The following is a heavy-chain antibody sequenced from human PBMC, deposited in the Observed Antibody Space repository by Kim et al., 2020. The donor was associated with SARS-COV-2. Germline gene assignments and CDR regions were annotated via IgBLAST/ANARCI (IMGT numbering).Heavy chain of an antibody. CDR3: ARTDSSGYYYVY. J-gene: IGHJ4*02. Sequence: SYADSVKGRFTISRDNAKITLYLQMNSLRAEDTSVYYCARTDSSGYYYVYWGQGTLVTVSS. D-gene: IGHD3-22*01. V-gene: IGHV3-74*01.